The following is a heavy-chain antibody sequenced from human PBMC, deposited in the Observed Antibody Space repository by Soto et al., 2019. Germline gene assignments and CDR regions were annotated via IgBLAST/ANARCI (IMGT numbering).Heavy chain of an antibody. CDR1: GGSISSGGYY. CDR2: IYYSGST. J-gene: IGHJ5*02. V-gene: IGHV4-31*03. Sequence: QVQLQESGPGLVKPSQTLSLTCTVSGGSISSGGYYWSWIRQHPGKGLEWIGYIYYSGSTYYNPSLKSRVTISVDTSKNQFSLKLSSVTAADTAVYYCARALSMVRGVNWFDPWGQGTLVTVSS. CDR3: ARALSMVRGVNWFDP. D-gene: IGHD3-10*01.